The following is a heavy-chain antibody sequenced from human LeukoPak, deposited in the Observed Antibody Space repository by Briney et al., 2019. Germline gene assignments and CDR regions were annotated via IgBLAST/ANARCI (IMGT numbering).Heavy chain of an antibody. Sequence: GGSLRLSCAASGFTLSNAWMSCGRQAPGKGLEWVGRVKRKSNGGTAGYAAAVKGRFTISRDDSQNTYLQMNSLKSEDTAVYFCTAGVGHSDFDYWGQGILVTVSS. V-gene: IGHV3-15*01. CDR2: VKRKSNGGTA. CDR1: GFTLSNAW. CDR3: TAGVGHSDFDY. J-gene: IGHJ4*02. D-gene: IGHD2-8*01.